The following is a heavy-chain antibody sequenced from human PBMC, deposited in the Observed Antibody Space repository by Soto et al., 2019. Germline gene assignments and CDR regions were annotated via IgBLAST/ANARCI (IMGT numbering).Heavy chain of an antibody. J-gene: IGHJ4*02. CDR3: ARLVLRSSYYFDY. V-gene: IGHV1-3*01. CDR1: GYTFTSYG. D-gene: IGHD4-17*01. Sequence: SVKVSCKASGYTFTSYGIHWVRQAPGQRLEWMGWINAANGDTKYSPKFQGRVTITRDTSASTAYMELSSLRSEDTAVYYCARLVLRSSYYFDYWGQGTLVTVSS. CDR2: INAANGDT.